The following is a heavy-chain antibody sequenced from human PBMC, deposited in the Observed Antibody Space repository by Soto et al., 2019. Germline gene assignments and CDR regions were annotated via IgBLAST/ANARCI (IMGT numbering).Heavy chain of an antibody. J-gene: IGHJ4*02. Sequence: PGGSLRLSCAASGFTFSSYAMSWVRQAPGKGLEWVSAISGSGGSTYYADSVKGRFTISRDNSKNTLYLQMNSLRAEDTAVYYCAKDSRYSSSWYPGPLDYWGQGTLVTVSS. CDR1: GFTFSSYA. CDR3: AKDSRYSSSWYPGPLDY. CDR2: ISGSGGST. V-gene: IGHV3-23*01. D-gene: IGHD6-13*01.